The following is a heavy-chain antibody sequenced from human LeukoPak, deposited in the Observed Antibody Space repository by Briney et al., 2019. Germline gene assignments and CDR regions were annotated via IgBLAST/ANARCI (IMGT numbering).Heavy chain of an antibody. CDR2: IYTSGST. V-gene: IGHV4-4*07. Sequence: PSETLSLTCTVSGGSISSYYWSWIRQPAGKGLEWIGRIYTSGSTNYNPSLKSRVTMSVDTSKNQFSLKLSSVTAADTAVYYCARDHSLASDYGDYGDWFDPWGQGTLVTVSS. CDR1: GGSISSYY. CDR3: ARDHSLASDYGDYGDWFDP. J-gene: IGHJ5*02. D-gene: IGHD4-17*01.